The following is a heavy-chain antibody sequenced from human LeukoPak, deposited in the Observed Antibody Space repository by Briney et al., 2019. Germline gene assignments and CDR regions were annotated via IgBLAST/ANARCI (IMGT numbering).Heavy chain of an antibody. D-gene: IGHD3-3*01. CDR1: GGSLRRTGYC. J-gene: IGHJ5*02. CDR3: ARHVGHDFWSGYRSVDP. V-gene: IGHV4-39*01. Sequence: SETLSLTCTVSGGSLRRTGYCWGWIRQPPGKGLEWIGSIYHNGSTCNNPSLKSRVILSVDTSKNQFSLKLSSVTAADTAVYYCARHVGHDFWSGYRSVDPWGQGTLVTVSS. CDR2: IYHNGST.